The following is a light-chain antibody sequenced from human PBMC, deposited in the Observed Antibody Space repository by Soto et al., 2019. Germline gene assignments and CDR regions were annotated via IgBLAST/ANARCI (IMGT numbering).Light chain of an antibody. Sequence: QSVLTQPASVSGSPGQSITISCTGTSSDVGGYNYVSWYQQHPGKVPKLMIYEVSNRPSGVSKRFSGSKSGNTASLTISGLQAEDEADYYCSSYTTSSTVLFGGGTKVTVL. J-gene: IGLJ2*01. CDR3: SSYTTSSTVL. V-gene: IGLV2-14*01. CDR2: EVS. CDR1: SSDVGGYNY.